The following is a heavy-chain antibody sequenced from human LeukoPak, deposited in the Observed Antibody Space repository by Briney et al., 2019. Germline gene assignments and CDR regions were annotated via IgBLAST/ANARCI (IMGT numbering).Heavy chain of an antibody. CDR1: GFTFSSYA. CDR2: ISGSGGST. D-gene: IGHD3-3*01. V-gene: IGHV3-23*01. Sequence: GGSLRLSCAASGFTFSSYAMSWVRQAPGKRLEWVSAISGSGGSTYYADSVKGRFTISRDNSKNTLYLQMNSLRAEDTAVYYCAKGNVLRFLEWFGNFDYWGQGTLVTVSS. J-gene: IGHJ4*02. CDR3: AKGNVLRFLEWFGNFDY.